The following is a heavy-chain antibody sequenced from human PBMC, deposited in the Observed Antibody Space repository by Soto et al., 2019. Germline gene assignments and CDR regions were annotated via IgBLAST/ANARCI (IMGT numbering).Heavy chain of an antibody. CDR1: GLTFSSYA. Sequence: GGSLRISCAASGLTFSSYAMHWVRQAPGKGLEWVAVISYDGSNKYYADSVKGRFTISRDNSKNTLYLQMNSLRAEDTAVYYCPSPAYYDFWSGPPLYYGMDVWCQGTTVTV. CDR3: PSPAYYDFWSGPPLYYGMDV. CDR2: ISYDGSNK. J-gene: IGHJ6*02. V-gene: IGHV3-30-3*01. D-gene: IGHD3-3*01.